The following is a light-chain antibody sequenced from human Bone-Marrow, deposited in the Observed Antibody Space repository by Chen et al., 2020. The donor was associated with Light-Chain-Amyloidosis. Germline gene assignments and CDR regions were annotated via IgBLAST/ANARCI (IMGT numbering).Light chain of an antibody. CDR2: RDT. CDR1: DLPTKY. V-gene: IGLV3-25*03. J-gene: IGLJ2*01. CDR3: QSADSSGTYEVI. Sequence: SYALTQPPSVSVSPGKTARINCSGDDLPTKYAYWYQQKPGQAPVLVIHRDTERPSGISERFSGSSSGTTATLTISGVQAEDEADYHCQSADSSGTYEVIFGGGTKLTV.